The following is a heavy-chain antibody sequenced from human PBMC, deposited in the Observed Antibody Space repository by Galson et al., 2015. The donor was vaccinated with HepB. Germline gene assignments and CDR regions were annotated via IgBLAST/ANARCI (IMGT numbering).Heavy chain of an antibody. CDR2: VSYSGYT. Sequence: ETLSLTCTVPAGSINSFYWSWIRQPPGKGLEWIGYVSYSGYTKFNPSLKSRITMSVDTSSNQFSLRLSSVTAADTAVYYCARLPLGSYYTFDYWGQGTLVTVSS. CDR3: ARLPLGSYYTFDY. D-gene: IGHD3-10*01. CDR1: AGSINSFY. J-gene: IGHJ4*02. V-gene: IGHV4-59*08.